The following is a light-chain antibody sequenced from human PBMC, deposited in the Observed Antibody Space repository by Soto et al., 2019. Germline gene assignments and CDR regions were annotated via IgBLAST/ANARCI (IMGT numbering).Light chain of an antibody. Sequence: QSVLTQPPSVSGAPGQRVTISCTGSSSNIGAGYDVHWYQQLPGTAPKLLMYGNSNRPSGVPDRFSGSKSGTSVSLAITGLQAEDEADYYCQSYDDSLSADVFGTGTKLTVL. CDR2: GNS. CDR1: SSNIGAGYD. CDR3: QSYDDSLSADV. J-gene: IGLJ1*01. V-gene: IGLV1-40*01.